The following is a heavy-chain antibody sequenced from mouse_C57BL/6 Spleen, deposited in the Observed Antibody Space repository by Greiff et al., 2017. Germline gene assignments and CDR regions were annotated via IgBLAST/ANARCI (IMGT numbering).Heavy chain of an antibody. CDR3: ARDSSGYWYVDV. CDR2: ISSGSSTI. J-gene: IGHJ1*03. V-gene: IGHV5-17*01. Sequence: EVTLMESGGGLVKPGGSLKLSCAASGFTFSDYGMHWVRQAPEKGLEWVAYISSGSSTIYYADTVKGRFTISRNNAKNTLFLQMTSLRSEETAMYYGARDSSGYWYVDVWGTGTTVTVSS. D-gene: IGHD3-2*02. CDR1: GFTFSDYG.